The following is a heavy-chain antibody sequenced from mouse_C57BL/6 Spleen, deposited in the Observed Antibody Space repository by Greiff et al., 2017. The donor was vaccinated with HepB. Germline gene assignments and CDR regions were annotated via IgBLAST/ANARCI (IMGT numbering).Heavy chain of an antibody. CDR1: GYTFTSYW. CDR2: IDPNSGGT. Sequence: QVQLQQPGAELVKPGASVKLSCKASGYTFTSYWMHWVKQRPGRGLEWIGRIDPNSGGTKYNEKFKSKATLTVDKPSSTAYMQLSSLTSVDSAVYYCARSEDAYAMDYWGQGTSVTVSS. J-gene: IGHJ4*01. CDR3: ARSEDAYAMDY. V-gene: IGHV1-72*01.